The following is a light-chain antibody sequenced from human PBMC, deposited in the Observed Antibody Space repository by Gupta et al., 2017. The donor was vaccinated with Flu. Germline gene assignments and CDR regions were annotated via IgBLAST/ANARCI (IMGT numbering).Light chain of an antibody. V-gene: IGKV1-17*01. CDR1: QGIRTD. J-gene: IGKJ5*01. CDR2: AAS. CDR3: RQHNNYPLT. Sequence: PSSLSPPVGDRLTIMFRASQGIRTDLGWSQQKPGKAPRPLIYAASSLQSGVPSRFSGGGSGTEFTLTISSLQPEDFATYYCRQHNNYPLTFGQGTRLEIK.